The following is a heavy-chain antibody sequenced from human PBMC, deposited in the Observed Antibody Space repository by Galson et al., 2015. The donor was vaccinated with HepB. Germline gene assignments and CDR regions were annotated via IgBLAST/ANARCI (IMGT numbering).Heavy chain of an antibody. CDR3: AREVRFSDAFDV. V-gene: IGHV3-30*03. J-gene: IGHJ3*01. D-gene: IGHD4/OR15-4a*01. CDR2: ISHDGSKT. Sequence: SLRLSCAASGFTFNFFDTHWVRQAPGKGLEWVAFISHDGSKTFAADSMKGRFTISRDNSKDAMFLHVNSLRPEDTAVYYCAREVRFSDAFDVWGQGTMVTVSS. CDR1: GFTFNFFD.